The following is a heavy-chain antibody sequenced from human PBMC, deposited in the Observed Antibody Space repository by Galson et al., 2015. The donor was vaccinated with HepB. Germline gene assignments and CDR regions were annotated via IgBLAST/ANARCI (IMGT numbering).Heavy chain of an antibody. CDR2: ISAYNRKT. CDR1: GYTFSTYS. D-gene: IGHD2-15*01. Sequence: SVKVSCKVSGYTFSTYSVTWVRQAPGQGLEWMGWISAYNRKTNYAQKFQGRVSMTTDTSTSTVYMELRRLRSDDTAIYYCARGALVVGVAATLHNWFDPWGQGTLVTVSS. V-gene: IGHV1-18*01. J-gene: IGHJ5*02. CDR3: ARGALVVGVAATLHNWFDP.